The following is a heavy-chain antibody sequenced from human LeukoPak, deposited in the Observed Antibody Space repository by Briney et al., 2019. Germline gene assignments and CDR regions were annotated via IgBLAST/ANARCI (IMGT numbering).Heavy chain of an antibody. CDR3: ARTAMVTHYFDY. D-gene: IGHD5-18*01. CDR2: ISYDGSNK. J-gene: IGHJ4*02. CDR1: GFTFSSYA. Sequence: PGGSLRLSCAASGFTFSSYAMHWVRQAPGKGLEWVAVISYDGSNKYYADSVKGRFTISRDNPKNTLYLQMNSLRAEDTAVYYCARTAMVTHYFDYWGQGTLVTVSS. V-gene: IGHV3-30-3*01.